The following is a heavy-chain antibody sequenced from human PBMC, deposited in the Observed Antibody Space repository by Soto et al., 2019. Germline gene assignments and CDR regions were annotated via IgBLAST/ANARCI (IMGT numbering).Heavy chain of an antibody. V-gene: IGHV3-23*01. CDR2: ITGSSGGT. CDR3: AKVGLTGLYWYLDF. J-gene: IGHJ2*01. CDR1: GFTFSSYA. D-gene: IGHD1-20*01. Sequence: GESLKISCAASGFTFSSYAMSWVRQAPGKGLEWVSGITGSSGGTYYADSVKGRFTISRDNSKNTMSVQMNSLRAEDTAVYYCAKVGLTGLYWYLDFWGLGPLVTVSS.